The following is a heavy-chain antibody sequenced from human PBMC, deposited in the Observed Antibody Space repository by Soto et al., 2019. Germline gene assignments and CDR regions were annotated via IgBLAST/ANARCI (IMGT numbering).Heavy chain of an antibody. Sequence: SVKVSCKASGGTFSSYAISWVRQAPGQGLEWMGGIIPIFGTANYAQKFQGRVTITADKSTSTAYMELSSLRSEDTAVYYCAREGYSSSWYIWFDPWGQGXLVTVSS. CDR2: IIPIFGTA. V-gene: IGHV1-69*06. D-gene: IGHD6-13*01. CDR1: GGTFSSYA. J-gene: IGHJ5*02. CDR3: AREGYSSSWYIWFDP.